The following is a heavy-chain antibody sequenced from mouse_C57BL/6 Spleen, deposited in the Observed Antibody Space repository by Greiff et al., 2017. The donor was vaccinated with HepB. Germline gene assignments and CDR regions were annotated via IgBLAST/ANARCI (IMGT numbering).Heavy chain of an antibody. CDR2: IYPSDSET. D-gene: IGHD2-3*01. J-gene: IGHJ3*01. CDR3: ARSGWLLRFAY. Sequence: VQLQQPGAELVRPGSSVKLSCKASGFTFTSYWMDWVKQRPGQGLEWIGNIYPSDSETHYNQKFKDKATLTVDKSSSTAYMQLSSLTSEDSAVYYCARSGWLLRFAYWGQGTLVTVSA. V-gene: IGHV1-61*01. CDR1: GFTFTSYW.